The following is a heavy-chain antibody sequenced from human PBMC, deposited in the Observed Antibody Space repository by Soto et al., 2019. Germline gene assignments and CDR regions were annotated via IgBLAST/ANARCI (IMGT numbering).Heavy chain of an antibody. V-gene: IGHV1-2*02. J-gene: IGHJ6*02. CDR2: INPNSGGT. Sequence: ASVKVSCKASGYTFTGYYMHWVRQAPGQGREWMGWINPNSGGTNYAQKFQGRVTMTRDTSISTAYMELSRLRSDDTAVYYCARDIPMVRGVIMPPNYGMDVWGQGXTVTVPS. D-gene: IGHD3-10*01. CDR3: ARDIPMVRGVIMPPNYGMDV. CDR1: GYTFTGYY.